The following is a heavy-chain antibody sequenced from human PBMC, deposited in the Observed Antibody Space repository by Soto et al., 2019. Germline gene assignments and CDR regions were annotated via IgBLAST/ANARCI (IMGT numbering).Heavy chain of an antibody. CDR1: GTSISSTF. CDR3: AKSPAQYCSGGSCYLDY. J-gene: IGHJ4*02. CDR2: ISSRISYI. Sequence: ETLSLTCAVSGTSISSTFWWTWVRQAPGKGLEWVSSISSRISYIYYADSVKGRFTISRDNSKNTLYLQMNSLRAEDTAVYYCAKSPAQYCSGGSCYLDYWGQGTLVTVSS. V-gene: IGHV3-21*04. D-gene: IGHD2-15*01.